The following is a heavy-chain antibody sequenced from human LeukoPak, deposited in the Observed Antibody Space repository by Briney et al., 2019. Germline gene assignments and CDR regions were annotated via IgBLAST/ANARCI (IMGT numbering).Heavy chain of an antibody. CDR2: IYYSGST. Sequence: SETLSLTCTVSGGSISSSSYYWGWIRQPPGKGLEWIGSIYYSGSTYYSPSLKSRVTISVDTSKNQFSLKLSSVTAADTAVYYCARVGDGYNYNLDFWGQGTLVTVSS. J-gene: IGHJ4*02. D-gene: IGHD5-24*01. CDR3: ARVGDGYNYNLDF. CDR1: GGSISSSSYY. V-gene: IGHV4-39*07.